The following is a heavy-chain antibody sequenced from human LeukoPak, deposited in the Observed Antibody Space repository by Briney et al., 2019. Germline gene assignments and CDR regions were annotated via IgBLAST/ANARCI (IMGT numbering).Heavy chain of an antibody. J-gene: IGHJ4*02. CDR3: TTDRSVPFDY. V-gene: IGHV3-72*01. Sequence: GGSLRLSCAASGFTFSDHYMDWVRQAPGKGLEWVGRTRNKANSYTTEYAASVKGRFTISRDDSKNSLYLQMNSLKTEDTAVYYCTTDRSVPFDYWGQGTLVTVSS. CDR1: GFTFSDHY. CDR2: TRNKANSYTT.